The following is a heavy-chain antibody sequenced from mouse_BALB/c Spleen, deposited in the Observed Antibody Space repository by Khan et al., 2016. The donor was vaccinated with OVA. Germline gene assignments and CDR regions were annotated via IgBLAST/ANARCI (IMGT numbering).Heavy chain of an antibody. CDR1: GFSLTSYG. D-gene: IGHD2-3*01. CDR3: ARWFDGYSSLYAMDY. Sequence: QVHVKQSGPGLVAPSQSLSITCTVSGFSLTSYGVHWVRQPPGKGLEWLVVIWSDGSTNYNSVLKSRLSISKDNSKSQVFLKMNSLQTDDTAIYYGARWFDGYSSLYAMDYWGQGTSVTVSS. V-gene: IGHV2-6*02. J-gene: IGHJ4*01. CDR2: IWSDGST.